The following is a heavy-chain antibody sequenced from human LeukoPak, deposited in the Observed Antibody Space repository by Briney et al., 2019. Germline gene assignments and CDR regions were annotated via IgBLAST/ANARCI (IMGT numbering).Heavy chain of an antibody. Sequence: ASVKVSCKASGYTFTSYGISWVRQAPGQGLEWMGWISAYNGITNYAQKLQGRVTMTTDTSTSTAYMEVRSLRSDDTAVYYCQRITIFGVIIDFDYWGQGALVTVSS. CDR2: ISAYNGIT. J-gene: IGHJ4*02. V-gene: IGHV1-18*01. CDR1: GYTFTSYG. CDR3: QRITIFGVIIDFDY. D-gene: IGHD3-3*01.